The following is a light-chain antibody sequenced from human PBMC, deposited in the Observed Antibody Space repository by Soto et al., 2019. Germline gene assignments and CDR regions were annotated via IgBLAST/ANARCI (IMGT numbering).Light chain of an antibody. J-gene: IGKJ1*01. CDR1: QSVLSSSNNKNY. CDR3: QQYYSTPKT. V-gene: IGKV4-1*01. Sequence: DIVMTQSPASLAVSLGERATINCKSSQSVLSSSNNKNYLAWYQQKPGQPPKLLIYWASTRESGVPDRFSGSGSGTDFTLTISGLQAEDVAVYYCQQYYSTPKTFGQGTKVEIK. CDR2: WAS.